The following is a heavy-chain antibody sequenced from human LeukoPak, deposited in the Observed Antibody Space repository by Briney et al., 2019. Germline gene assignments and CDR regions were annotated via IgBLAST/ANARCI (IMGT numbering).Heavy chain of an antibody. D-gene: IGHD6-19*01. CDR1: GFTFSSYA. Sequence: KAGGSLRLSCAASGFTFSSYAMRWVRQAPGKGLEWVSAISGSGGSTNYAGAVKGRFTISRDNSKNTLYLQMNSLRAEDTAVYYCAKSISVPGRRPEYYFDYWGQGTLVTVSS. J-gene: IGHJ4*02. V-gene: IGHV3-23*01. CDR2: ISGSGGST. CDR3: AKSISVPGRRPEYYFDY.